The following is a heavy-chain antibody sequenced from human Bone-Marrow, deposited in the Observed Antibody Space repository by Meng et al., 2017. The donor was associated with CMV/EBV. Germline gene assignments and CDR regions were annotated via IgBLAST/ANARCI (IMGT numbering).Heavy chain of an antibody. CDR2: MNPNSGNT. Sequence: ASVKVSCKASGYTFTSYDINWVRQATGQGLEWMGWMNPNSGNTGYAQKFQGRVTMTRNTSISTAYMELSSLRSEDTAVYYCARVQIFGVVSYNYYYYGMDVWGQGTTVTVYS. D-gene: IGHD3-3*01. CDR3: ARVQIFGVVSYNYYYYGMDV. V-gene: IGHV1-8*01. J-gene: IGHJ6*02. CDR1: GYTFTSYD.